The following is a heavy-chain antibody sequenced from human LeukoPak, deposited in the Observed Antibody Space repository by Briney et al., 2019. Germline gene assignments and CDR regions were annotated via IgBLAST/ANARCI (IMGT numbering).Heavy chain of an antibody. J-gene: IGHJ5*02. CDR3: ARYYGSGRDSDH. Sequence: SETLSLTCAVYGGSFSGYYWSWIRQPPGKGLEWIGSIFYRGSTDYNPSLKSRVTISVDTSKNQFSLKLNSVTAADTAVYFCARYYGSGRDSDHWGQGTLVTVSS. D-gene: IGHD3-10*01. CDR1: GGSFSGYY. V-gene: IGHV4-34*12. CDR2: IFYRGST.